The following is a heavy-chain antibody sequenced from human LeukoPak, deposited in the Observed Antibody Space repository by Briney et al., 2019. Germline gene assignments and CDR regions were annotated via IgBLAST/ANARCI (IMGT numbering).Heavy chain of an antibody. CDR1: GYSFTSYW. J-gene: IGHJ4*02. V-gene: IGHV5-51*01. D-gene: IGHD1-26*01. CDR2: IYPGDSDT. CDR3: ARLSRRGGSSRGGYYFDY. Sequence: GESLKISCKGSGYSFTSYWFGWVRQMPGKGLVGMGIIYPGDSDTSYSPSFQGQVTISVDKSISTAYLQWSSLKASDTAMYYCARLSRRGGSSRGGYYFDYWGQGTLVTVSS.